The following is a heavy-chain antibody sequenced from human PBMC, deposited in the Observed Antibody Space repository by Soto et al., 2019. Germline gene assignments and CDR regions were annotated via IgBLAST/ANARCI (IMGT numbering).Heavy chain of an antibody. CDR2: ITFSGNTV. CDR1: GXTFSDSY. D-gene: IGHD1-26*01. CDR3: AKGDRIVGATTDY. J-gene: IGHJ4*02. Sequence: LRLSFAASGXTFSDSYMSWIRQAPGKGLEWISYITFSGNTVYYADSLKGRFTISRDNAKNTLYLQMNSLRAEDTAVYYCAKGDRIVGATTDYWGQGTLVTVSS. V-gene: IGHV3-11*01.